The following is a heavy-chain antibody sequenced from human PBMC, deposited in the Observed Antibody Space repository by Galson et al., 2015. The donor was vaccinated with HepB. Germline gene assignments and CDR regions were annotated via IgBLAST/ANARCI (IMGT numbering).Heavy chain of an antibody. Sequence: SLRLSCAASGFRFSLYGIHWVRQAPGKGLEWVAMISYDGSNNNYADSVKGRFTISRDNSKKTLYLQMNSLRAEDTAIYYCAKGSSDWYAHFDSWGQGASVTV. CDR3: AKGSSDWYAHFDS. J-gene: IGHJ4*02. D-gene: IGHD6-19*01. CDR1: GFRFSLYG. V-gene: IGHV3-30*18. CDR2: ISYDGSNN.